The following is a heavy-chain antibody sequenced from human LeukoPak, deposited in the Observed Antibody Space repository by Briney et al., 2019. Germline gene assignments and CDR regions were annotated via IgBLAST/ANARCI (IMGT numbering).Heavy chain of an antibody. J-gene: IGHJ6*02. CDR1: GGSISSGDYY. CDR3: ARGSSGYYYYGMDV. Sequence: LSLTCTVSGGSISSGDYYWSWIRQPPGKGLEWIGYIYYSGSTYYNPSLKSRVTISVDTSKNQFSLKLSSVTAADTAVYYCARGSSGYYYYGMDVWGQGTTVTVSS. D-gene: IGHD3-22*01. V-gene: IGHV4-30-4*01. CDR2: IYYSGST.